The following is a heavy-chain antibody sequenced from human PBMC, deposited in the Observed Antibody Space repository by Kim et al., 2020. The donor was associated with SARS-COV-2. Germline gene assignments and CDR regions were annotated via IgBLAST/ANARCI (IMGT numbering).Heavy chain of an antibody. Sequence: GGSLRLSCAASGFTFDDYAMHWVRQAPGKGLEWVSLISGDGGSTYYADSVKGRFTISRDNSKNSLYLQMNSLRTEDTALYYCASIAGYYDFWSGLNYGIEVWGQGTTVTVSS. CDR1: GFTFDDYA. J-gene: IGHJ6*02. V-gene: IGHV3-43*02. D-gene: IGHD3-3*01. CDR3: ASIAGYYDFWSGLNYGIEV. CDR2: ISGDGGST.